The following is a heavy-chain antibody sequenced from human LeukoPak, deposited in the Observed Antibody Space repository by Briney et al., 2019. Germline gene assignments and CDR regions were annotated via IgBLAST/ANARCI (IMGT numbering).Heavy chain of an antibody. V-gene: IGHV4-59*07. CDR2: IYYSGST. J-gene: IGHJ4*02. CDR3: ATRPPTDY. Sequence: SDTLSLTCTVPGGSISSYYWSWIRQPPGKGLEWIGYIYYSGSTNYNPSLKSRVTISVDTSKKQFSLKLNSVTAADTAVYYCATRPPTDYWGQGTLVTVSS. CDR1: GGSISSYY.